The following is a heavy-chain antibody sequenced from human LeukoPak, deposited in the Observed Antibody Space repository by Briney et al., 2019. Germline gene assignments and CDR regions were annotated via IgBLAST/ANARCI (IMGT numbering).Heavy chain of an antibody. CDR1: GGSFSGYY. CDR2: ISTNGGST. V-gene: IGHV3-64*01. CDR3: ARGSLRPYYYDSSGYPPWFDP. J-gene: IGHJ5*02. Sequence: PSETLSLTCAVYGGSFSGYYWSWVRQAPGKGLEYVSAISTNGGSTYYANSVKGRFTISRDNSKNTLYLQMGSLRAEDMAVYYCARGSLRPYYYDSSGYPPWFDPWGQGTLVTVSS. D-gene: IGHD3-22*01.